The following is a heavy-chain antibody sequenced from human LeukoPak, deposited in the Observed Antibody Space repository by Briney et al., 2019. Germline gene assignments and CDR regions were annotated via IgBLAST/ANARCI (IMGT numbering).Heavy chain of an antibody. CDR1: GFTFSSYA. Sequence: PGGSLRLSCVASGFTFSSYAMGWVRQAPGKGLEWVSAISGSGVTTHYAGSVKGRFSISRDNSKNTLYPQMDSLRAEDTALYYCAKRVVVGATSPYSDFQDWGQGTLVTVSS. CDR2: ISGSGVTT. CDR3: AKRVVVGATSPYSDFQD. D-gene: IGHD1-26*01. V-gene: IGHV3-23*01. J-gene: IGHJ1*01.